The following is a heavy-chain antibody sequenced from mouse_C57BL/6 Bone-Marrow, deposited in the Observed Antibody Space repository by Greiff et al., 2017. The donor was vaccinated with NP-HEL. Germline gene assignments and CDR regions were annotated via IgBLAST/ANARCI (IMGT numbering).Heavy chain of an antibody. Sequence: EVKLMESGGGLVKPGGSLKLSCAASGFTFSSYAMSWVRQTPEKRLEWVATISDGGSYTYYPDNVKGRFTISRDNAKNTLYLQMSHLKSEDTAMYYCARDGGWLLRSFDYWGQGTTLTVSS. CDR1: GFTFSSYA. D-gene: IGHD2-3*01. CDR3: ARDGGWLLRSFDY. V-gene: IGHV5-4*01. CDR2: ISDGGSYT. J-gene: IGHJ2*01.